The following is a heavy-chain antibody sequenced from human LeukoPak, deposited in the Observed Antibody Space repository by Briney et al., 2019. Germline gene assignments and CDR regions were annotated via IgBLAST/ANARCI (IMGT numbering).Heavy chain of an antibody. CDR1: GFTFSSYA. Sequence: GGSLRLSCAASGFTFSSYAMHWVRQAPGKGLEWVAVISYDVSNKYYADSVKGRFTISRDNSKNTLYLQMNSLRAEDTAVYYCARTPYYDFWSGYSAYFDYWGQGTLVTVSS. CDR3: ARTPYYDFWSGYSAYFDY. CDR2: ISYDVSNK. J-gene: IGHJ4*02. V-gene: IGHV3-30*04. D-gene: IGHD3-3*01.